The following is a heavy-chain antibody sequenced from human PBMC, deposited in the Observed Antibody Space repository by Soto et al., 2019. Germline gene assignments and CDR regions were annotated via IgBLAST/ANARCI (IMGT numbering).Heavy chain of an antibody. V-gene: IGHV3-7*01. CDR3: ARPGYCSSTSCYDYYYMDF. CDR2: IKQDGSEK. D-gene: IGHD2-2*01. Sequence: GSLRLSCAASGFTFSSYWMSWVRQAPGKGLEWVANIKQDGSEKYYVDSVKGRFTISRDNAKNSLYLQMNSLRAEDTAVYYCARPGYCSSTSCYDYYYMDFWGKGSTVTVSS. CDR1: GFTFSSYW. J-gene: IGHJ6*03.